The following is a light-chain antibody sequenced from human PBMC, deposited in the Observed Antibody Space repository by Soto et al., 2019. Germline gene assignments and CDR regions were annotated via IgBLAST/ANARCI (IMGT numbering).Light chain of an antibody. CDR2: KAS. Sequence: DIPMTQSPSTLSASVGDRVTITCRASQSFSSWLAWYQQKPGRAPNLLIYKASTLQSGVPSRFSGSGSGTEFTLTISSLQPDDFATYYCQQYTSYPLTFGGGTKVEIK. CDR3: QQYTSYPLT. J-gene: IGKJ4*01. CDR1: QSFSSW. V-gene: IGKV1-5*03.